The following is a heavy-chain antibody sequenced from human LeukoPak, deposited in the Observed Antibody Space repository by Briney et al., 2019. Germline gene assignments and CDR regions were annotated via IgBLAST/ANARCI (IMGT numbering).Heavy chain of an antibody. CDR1: GFTFSSYS. V-gene: IGHV3-21*01. Sequence: GGSLRLSCAASGFTFSSYSMNWVRQAPGKGLEWVSSISGSSSYIYYADSVKGRFTISRDNAKNSLHLQMNSLRAEDTAVYYCARDLPEQWLVFDYWGQGTLVTVSS. CDR3: ARDLPEQWLVFDY. CDR2: ISGSSSYI. D-gene: IGHD6-19*01. J-gene: IGHJ4*02.